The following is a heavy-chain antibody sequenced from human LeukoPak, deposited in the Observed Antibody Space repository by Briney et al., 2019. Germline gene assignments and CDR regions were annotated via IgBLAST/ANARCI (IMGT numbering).Heavy chain of an antibody. Sequence: PSETLSLTCAVYGGSFSGYYWSWIRQSPGKGLEWIGYIYHSGSTNYNPSLKSRVTISVDTSQNQFSLKLSSVTAADTAVYYCARDGYSGSDALWGQGTLVTVSS. CDR1: GGSFSGYY. J-gene: IGHJ4*02. CDR3: ARDGYSGSDAL. V-gene: IGHV4-59*01. D-gene: IGHD5-12*01. CDR2: IYHSGST.